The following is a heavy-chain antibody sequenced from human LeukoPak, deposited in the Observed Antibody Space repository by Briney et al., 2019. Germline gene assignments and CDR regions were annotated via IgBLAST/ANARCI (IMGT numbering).Heavy chain of an antibody. D-gene: IGHD5-12*01. CDR3: ARTNIVATILRYYYYYYGMDV. CDR2: MNPNSGNT. CDR1: GYTFTSYD. Sequence: EASVKVSCKASGYTFTSYDINWVRQAPGQGLEWMGWMNPNSGNTGYAQKFQGRVTMTRNTSISTAYMELSSLRSEDTAVYYCARTNIVATILRYYYYYYGMDVWGQGTTVTVSS. J-gene: IGHJ6*02. V-gene: IGHV1-8*01.